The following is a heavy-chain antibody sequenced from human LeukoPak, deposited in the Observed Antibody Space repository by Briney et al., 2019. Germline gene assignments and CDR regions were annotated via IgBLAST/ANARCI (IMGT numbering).Heavy chain of an antibody. Sequence: SETLSLTCAVYGGSFSGYYWSWIRQPPGKGLEWIGEINHSGSTNYNPSLKSRVTMSVDMSRNQFSLKVSSVTAADTAVYYCARVGYGDYYFDYWGQGALVTVSS. J-gene: IGHJ4*02. V-gene: IGHV4-34*01. CDR1: GGSFSGYY. D-gene: IGHD4-17*01. CDR3: ARVGYGDYYFDY. CDR2: INHSGST.